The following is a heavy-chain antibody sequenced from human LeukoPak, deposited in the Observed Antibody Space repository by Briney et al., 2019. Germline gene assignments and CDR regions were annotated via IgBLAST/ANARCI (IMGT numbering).Heavy chain of an antibody. V-gene: IGHV3-7*01. J-gene: IGHJ6*03. CDR2: IKQDGSEK. CDR1: GFTFSSYW. CDR3: TRDVIAAGGDYYYYYMDV. D-gene: IGHD6-13*01. Sequence: GGSLRLSCAASGFTFSSYWMSWVRQAPGKGLEWVANIKQDGSEKYYVDSVKGRFTISRDNAKNSLFLQMNSLRAEDTAVYYCTRDVIAAGGDYYYYYMDVWGKGTTVTVSS.